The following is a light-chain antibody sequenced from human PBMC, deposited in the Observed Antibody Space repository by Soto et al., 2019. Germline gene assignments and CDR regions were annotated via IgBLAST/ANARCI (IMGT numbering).Light chain of an antibody. CDR2: RAS. CDR3: QQYNAYSRT. CDR1: QRITTW. Sequence: DIQMTQSPPTLSASVGDRVTITCRASQRITTWLAWYQQKPGQAPKLLIYRASTLESGVPSRFSGSGSGTEFTLTISSLQPDDVATYYCQQYNAYSRTVGQGTKLEIK. V-gene: IGKV1-5*03. J-gene: IGKJ2*02.